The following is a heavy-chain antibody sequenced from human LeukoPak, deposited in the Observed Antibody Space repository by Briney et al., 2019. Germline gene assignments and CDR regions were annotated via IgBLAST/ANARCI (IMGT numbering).Heavy chain of an antibody. Sequence: SVKVSCKASGGTFSSYAISWVRQAPGQGLEWMGGIIPIFGTANYAQKFQGRVTITADESTSTAYMELSSLRSEDTAVYYCARVFYDSSGYALDYWGQGTLVTVSS. CDR3: ARVFYDSSGYALDY. V-gene: IGHV1-69*01. J-gene: IGHJ4*02. CDR2: IIPIFGTA. D-gene: IGHD3-22*01. CDR1: GGTFSSYA.